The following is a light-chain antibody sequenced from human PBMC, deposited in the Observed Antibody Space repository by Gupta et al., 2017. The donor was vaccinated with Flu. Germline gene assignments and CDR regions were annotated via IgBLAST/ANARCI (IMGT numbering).Light chain of an antibody. Sequence: GRTDRMTCNGYAVRSYYASWYQQKPAQAPVLVIVYKNNRPSGIADRFSGSSSGNTATFTITGAQAEEEADDYCNYQASSSNNLVFGGGTKLTVL. J-gene: IGLJ2*01. CDR2: YKN. CDR1: AVRSYY. CDR3: NYQASSSNNLV. V-gene: IGLV3-19*01.